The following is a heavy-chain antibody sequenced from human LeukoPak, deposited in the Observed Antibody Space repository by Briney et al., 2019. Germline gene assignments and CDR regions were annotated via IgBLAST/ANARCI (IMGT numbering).Heavy chain of an antibody. D-gene: IGHD2-15*01. V-gene: IGHV4-4*07. CDR1: GGSISSYY. CDR2: IYTSGST. CDR3: ARVVSPCSGGSCYPGDYYYYMDV. J-gene: IGHJ6*03. Sequence: PSETLSLTCTASGGSISSYYWSWIRQPAGKGLEWIGRIYTSGSTNYNPSLKSRVTMSVDTSKNQFSLKLSSVTAADTAVYYCARVVSPCSGGSCYPGDYYYYMDVWGKGTTVTVSS.